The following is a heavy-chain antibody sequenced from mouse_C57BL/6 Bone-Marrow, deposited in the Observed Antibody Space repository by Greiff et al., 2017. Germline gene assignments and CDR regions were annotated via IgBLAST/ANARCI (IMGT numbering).Heavy chain of an antibody. V-gene: IGHV1-7*01. CDR1: GYTFTSYW. D-gene: IGHD2-4*01. CDR2: INPSSGYT. Sequence: QVQLQQSGAELAKPGASVKLSCKASGYTFTSYWMHWVKQRPGQGLEWIGYINPSSGYTKYNQKFKDKATLTVDKSSSTAYMQLSSLTSEDSAVYYCARRGIYYDYDDYWGQGTTLTVSS. J-gene: IGHJ2*01. CDR3: ARRGIYYDYDDY.